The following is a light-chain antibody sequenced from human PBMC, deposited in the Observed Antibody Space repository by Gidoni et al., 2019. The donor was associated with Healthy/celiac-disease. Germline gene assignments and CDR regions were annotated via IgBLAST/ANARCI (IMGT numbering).Light chain of an antibody. V-gene: IGKV3-20*01. CDR3: QQYGSSLIT. J-gene: IGKJ5*01. CDR1: QSVSSSY. Sequence: EIVLTQSPGTLSLSPGESATLSCRASQSVSSSYLAWYQQTPGQAPRLLIYGASSRATGIPDRFSGSGSGTDFTLTISRLEPEDFAVYYCQQYGSSLITFGQXTRLEIK. CDR2: GAS.